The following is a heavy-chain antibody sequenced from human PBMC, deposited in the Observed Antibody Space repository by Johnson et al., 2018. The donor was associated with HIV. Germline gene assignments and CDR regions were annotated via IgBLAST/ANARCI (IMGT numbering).Heavy chain of an antibody. Sequence: VQLVESGGGVVQPGGSLRLSCAASGFIFSSYGMHWVRQAPGKGLEWVAFIWYDGSRKYYADSVKGRFTISRVNSKNMLYLQMNSLRVEDTAVYYCAKEGSRGTVTQAPDAVDIWGQGTVVTVSS. CDR2: IWYDGSRK. CDR3: AKEGSRGTVTQAPDAVDI. CDR1: GFIFSSYG. J-gene: IGHJ3*02. V-gene: IGHV3-30*02. D-gene: IGHD4-17*01.